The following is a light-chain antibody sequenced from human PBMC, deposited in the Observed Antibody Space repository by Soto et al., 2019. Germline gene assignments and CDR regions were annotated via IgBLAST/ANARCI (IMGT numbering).Light chain of an antibody. CDR3: QQYHSYAWT. CDR1: QSISNL. Sequence: DIQMTQSPSTLSASVGDRVTITCRASQSISNLLAWYQQKPGKAPKLLIYDASSLERGVPSRFSGSGSGTEFTLSISSLQPDDFATYYCQQYHSYAWTFGKGTKVEIK. V-gene: IGKV1-5*01. CDR2: DAS. J-gene: IGKJ1*01.